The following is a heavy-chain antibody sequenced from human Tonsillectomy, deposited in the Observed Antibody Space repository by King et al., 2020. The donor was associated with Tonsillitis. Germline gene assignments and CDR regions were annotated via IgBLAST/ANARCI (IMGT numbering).Heavy chain of an antibody. V-gene: IGHV5-10-1*03. Sequence: QLVQSGAEVKKPGEYLRISCKGSGYSFTSYWISWLRQMPGKGLEWMGRIDPSDSYTNYSPSFQGHVTISADKSINTAYLQWSSLKASDTAIYYCARNYYDSSGYLRFDYWGQGTLVTVSS. D-gene: IGHD3-22*01. CDR3: ARNYYDSSGYLRFDY. CDR2: IDPSDSYT. J-gene: IGHJ4*02. CDR1: GYSFTSYW.